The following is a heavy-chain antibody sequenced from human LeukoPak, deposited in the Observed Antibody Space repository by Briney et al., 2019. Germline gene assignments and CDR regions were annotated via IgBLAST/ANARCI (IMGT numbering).Heavy chain of an antibody. CDR2: ISSSSSYI. J-gene: IGHJ3*02. V-gene: IGHV3-21*01. CDR1: GFTFSSYS. Sequence: GGSLRLSCAASGFTFSSYSMNWVRQAPGKGPEWVSSISSSSSYIYYADSVKGRFTISRDNAKNSLYLQVNSLRAEDTAVYYCARVGSSGYYPDAFDIWGQGTMVTVSS. CDR3: ARVGSSGYYPDAFDI. D-gene: IGHD3-22*01.